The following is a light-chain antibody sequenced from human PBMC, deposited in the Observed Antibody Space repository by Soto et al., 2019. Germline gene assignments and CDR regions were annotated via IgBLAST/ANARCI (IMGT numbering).Light chain of an antibody. CDR2: GAS. J-gene: IGKJ1*01. V-gene: IGKV3-20*01. CDR3: QQYSSSLRT. Sequence: IVLTQSPGTLSLSPGERATLSCRASHSVSSSYLAWYQQKAGQAPRLLIYGASSRATGIPDRFSGSGSGSDFTLTISRLEPEDFALYYCQQYSSSLRTFGQGTKV. CDR1: HSVSSSY.